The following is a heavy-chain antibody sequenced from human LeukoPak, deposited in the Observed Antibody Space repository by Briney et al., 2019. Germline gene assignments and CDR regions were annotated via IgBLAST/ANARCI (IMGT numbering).Heavy chain of an antibody. CDR2: IKQDGSDK. J-gene: IGHJ4*02. V-gene: IGHV3-7*01. CDR1: GFTFSNYW. Sequence: GGSLRLSCAASGFTFSNYWMSWVRQAPGKGLEWVANIKQDGSDKYYVDSVKGRFTISRDNAKNSLYLQMNSLRAEDTAVYYCARRHASSSSDYWGQGTLVTVSS. CDR3: ARRHASSSSDY. D-gene: IGHD6-6*01.